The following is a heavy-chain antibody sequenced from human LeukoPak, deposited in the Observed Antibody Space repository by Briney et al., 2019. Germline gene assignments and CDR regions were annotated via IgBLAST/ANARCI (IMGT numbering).Heavy chain of an antibody. CDR3: ARIYSSGWYPYYYYGMDV. D-gene: IGHD6-19*01. CDR2: ISAYNGNT. J-gene: IGHJ6*02. CDR1: GYTFTSYG. V-gene: IGHV1-18*01. Sequence: ASVKVSCKASGYTFTSYGISWVRQAPGQGLEWMGWISAYNGNTNYAQKLQGRVTMTTDTSTSTAYMELRSLRSDDTAVYYCARIYSSGWYPYYYYGMDVWGQGTTVTVS.